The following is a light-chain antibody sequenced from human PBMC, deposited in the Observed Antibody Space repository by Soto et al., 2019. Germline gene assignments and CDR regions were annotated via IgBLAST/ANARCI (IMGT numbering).Light chain of an antibody. CDR1: QGINSY. CDR2: AAS. CDR3: QKYESAPLT. V-gene: IGKV1-27*01. J-gene: IGKJ4*01. Sequence: DIQMTQSPSSLSASVGDRVTITCRASQGINSYLAWYQQKPGKVPKLLIHAASTLQSGVPSRFSGSGSGTEFTLTIRSLQPEDVATYYCQKYESAPLTFGGGTKVDIK.